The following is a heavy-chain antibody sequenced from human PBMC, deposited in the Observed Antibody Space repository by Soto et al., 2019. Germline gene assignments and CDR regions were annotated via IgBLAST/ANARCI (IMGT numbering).Heavy chain of an antibody. D-gene: IGHD6-13*01. J-gene: IGHJ4*02. V-gene: IGHV4-34*01. CDR2: INHSGST. Sequence: QVQLQQWGAGLLKPSETLSLTCAVYGGSFSGYYWSWIRQPPGKGLEWIGEINHSGSTNYNPSLKSRVTISVDTSKNQFSLKLSSVTAADTAVYYCARGSRAAAGGQIPTFDYWGQGTLVTVSS. CDR3: ARGSRAAAGGQIPTFDY. CDR1: GGSFSGYY.